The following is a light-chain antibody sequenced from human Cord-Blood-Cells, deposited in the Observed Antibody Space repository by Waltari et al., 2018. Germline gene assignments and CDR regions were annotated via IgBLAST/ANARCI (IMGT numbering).Light chain of an antibody. J-gene: IGKJ1*01. CDR1: QSLVHSDGNTY. CDR2: KVS. Sequence: DVVMTQSPLSLPVTLGQPASISCRSSQSLVHSDGNTYLNWFQQRPGQSPRRLIYKVSNRDSGVPDRFSGSGSGTDFTLKISRVEAEDVGVYYCMQGTHWLWTFGHGTKVEIK. CDR3: MQGTHWLWT. V-gene: IGKV2-30*02.